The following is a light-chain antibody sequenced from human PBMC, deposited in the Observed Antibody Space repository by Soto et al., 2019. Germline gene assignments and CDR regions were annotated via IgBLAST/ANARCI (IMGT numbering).Light chain of an antibody. V-gene: IGKV1-5*01. CDR2: GAS. Sequence: DIQMTQSPSTLSASVGDRVTITCRASQSISSWLAWYKQRPGKAPKLLIYGASSLESGVPSRFSGSGSATEFTLTISSLQPEDFATFYCLQYNSYPSTFGQGTKV. CDR1: QSISSW. CDR3: LQYNSYPST. J-gene: IGKJ1*01.